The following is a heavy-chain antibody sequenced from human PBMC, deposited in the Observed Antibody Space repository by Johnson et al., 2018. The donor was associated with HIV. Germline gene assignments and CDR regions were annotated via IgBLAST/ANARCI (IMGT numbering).Heavy chain of an antibody. CDR3: VRDVGPLDI. J-gene: IGHJ3*02. CDR1: GFSFSGYG. CDR2: IWYDGSNN. V-gene: IGHV3-33*01. Sequence: QVRLVESGGGVVQPGRFLRLSCAASGFSFSGYGMHWVRQAPGKGLEWVAVIWYDGSNNYYADSVKGRFTISKDNSRNTLFLHMNSLRADDTAVYYYVRDVGPLDIWGQGTMVTVSS.